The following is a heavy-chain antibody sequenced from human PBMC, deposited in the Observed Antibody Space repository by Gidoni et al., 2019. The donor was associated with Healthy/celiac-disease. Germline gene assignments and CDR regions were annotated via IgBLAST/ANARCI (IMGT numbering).Heavy chain of an antibody. CDR3: ASLVEMATTQTFDY. Sequence: QVQLVQSGAEVKKPGSSVKVSCKASGGPFSSYAISWVRQAPGQGLEWMGGIIPIFGTANYAQKFQGRVTITADESTSTAYMELSSLRSEDTAVYYCASLVEMATTQTFDYWGQGTLVTVSS. D-gene: IGHD5-12*01. CDR1: GGPFSSYA. J-gene: IGHJ4*02. V-gene: IGHV1-69*01. CDR2: IIPIFGTA.